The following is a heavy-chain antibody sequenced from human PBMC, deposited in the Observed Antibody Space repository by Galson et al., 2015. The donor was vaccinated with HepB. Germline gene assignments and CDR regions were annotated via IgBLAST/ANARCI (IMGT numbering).Heavy chain of an antibody. Sequence: SVKVSCKVSGYTLTELSMHWVRQAPGKGLEWMGGFDPEDGETIYAQKFQGRVTMTEDTSTDTAYKELSSLRSEDTAVYYCATLTTPRVAFDIWGQGTMVTVSS. V-gene: IGHV1-24*01. CDR1: GYTLTELS. CDR3: ATLTTPRVAFDI. CDR2: FDPEDGET. J-gene: IGHJ3*02. D-gene: IGHD1-14*01.